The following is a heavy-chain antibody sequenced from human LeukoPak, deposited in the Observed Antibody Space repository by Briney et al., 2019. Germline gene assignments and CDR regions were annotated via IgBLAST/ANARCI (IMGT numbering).Heavy chain of an antibody. CDR1: GGTLLSHT. D-gene: IGHD1-26*01. CDR2: ITPVINAA. J-gene: IGHJ5*02. Sequence: GASLKVSCKTSGGTLLSHTFSWVRQAPGQGLQWMGKITPVINAANYAQTFQGRLSIYADRSTTTVYMDLSGLRPDDTAVYYCTRVNLRGSNYNWFDPRGQGTRVTVSS. V-gene: IGHV1-69*08. CDR3: TRVNLRGSNYNWFDP.